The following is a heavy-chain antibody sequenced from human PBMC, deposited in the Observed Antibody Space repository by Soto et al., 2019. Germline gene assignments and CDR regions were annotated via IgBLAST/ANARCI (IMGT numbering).Heavy chain of an antibody. CDR2: IYWYDDK. J-gene: IGHJ4*02. Sequence: QITLKESGPPLVKPTQTLTLTCTFSGFSLSTSGVGVGWIRQPPGKALEWLALIYWYDDKRYSPSLKSRLTITKDTSKNQVVLTMTNMNPVDTATYYCAHGGGREYSSSTFDYWGQGTLVTVSS. CDR1: GFSLSTSGVG. CDR3: AHGGGREYSSSTFDY. D-gene: IGHD6-6*01. V-gene: IGHV2-5*01.